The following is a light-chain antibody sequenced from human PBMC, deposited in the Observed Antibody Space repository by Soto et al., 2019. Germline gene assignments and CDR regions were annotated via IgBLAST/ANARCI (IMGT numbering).Light chain of an antibody. V-gene: IGKV3-11*01. CDR2: DVS. J-gene: IGKJ5*01. CDR1: QSVSSY. Sequence: EIVLTQSPATLSLSPRERATLSCRASQSVSSYLAWYQQKPGQAPRLLIYDVSNRATGIPARFSGSGFGTDFTLTISSLEPEDSAVYYCQQRSDWPRGFGQGTRLEIK. CDR3: QQRSDWPRG.